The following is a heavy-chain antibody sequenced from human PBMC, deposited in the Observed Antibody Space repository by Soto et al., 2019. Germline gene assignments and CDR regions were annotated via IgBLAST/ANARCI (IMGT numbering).Heavy chain of an antibody. V-gene: IGHV5-10-1*01. Sequence: PGESLKISCQGSGYSFTSYWISWVRQMPGKGLEWMGRIDPSDSYTNYSPSFRGHVTISADKSSSTAYLQWSSLKASDTAMYYCARHKLWLYNWFDPWGQGTLVTVSS. D-gene: IGHD5-18*01. CDR2: IDPSDSYT. CDR1: GYSFTSYW. J-gene: IGHJ5*02. CDR3: ARHKLWLYNWFDP.